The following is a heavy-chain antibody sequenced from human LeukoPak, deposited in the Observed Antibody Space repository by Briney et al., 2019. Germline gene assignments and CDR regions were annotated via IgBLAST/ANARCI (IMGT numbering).Heavy chain of an antibody. V-gene: IGHV4-34*01. CDR3: ARRRYAYFDY. D-gene: IGHD1-1*01. CDR2: INHSGST. Sequence: SETLSLTCAVSGGSIAIRNYYWAWIRQPPGKGLEWIGEINHSGSTNYNPSLKSRVTISVDTSKNQFSLKLSSVTAADTAVYYCARRRYAYFDYWGQGTLVTVSS. CDR1: GGSIAIRNYY. J-gene: IGHJ4*02.